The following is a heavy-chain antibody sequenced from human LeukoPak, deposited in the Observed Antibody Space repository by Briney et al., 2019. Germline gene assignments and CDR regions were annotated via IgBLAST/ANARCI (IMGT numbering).Heavy chain of an antibody. CDR3: ARDSGGMVDY. D-gene: IGHD1-14*01. V-gene: IGHV3-15*07. CDR1: GFTFSNAW. J-gene: IGHJ4*02. Sequence: PGGSLRLSCVVSGFTFSNAWLNWVRQAPGKGLEWVGRIKSKTDGETTDYAAPVKGRFTVSRDDSKTTLYLQMNSLQTEDTAVYYCARDSGGMVDYWGQGTLVTVSS. CDR2: IKSKTDGETT.